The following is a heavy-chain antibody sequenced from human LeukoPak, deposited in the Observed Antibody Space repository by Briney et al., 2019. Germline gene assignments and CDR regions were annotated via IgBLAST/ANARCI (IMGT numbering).Heavy chain of an antibody. CDR2: ISYDGSNK. Sequence: PGGSLRLSCAASGFTFRSYAMHWVRQAPGKGREGVAVISYDGSNKYYADSVKGRFTISRDDSKNTLYLQVNSLRAEDTAVYYCARDRRYYGSGSLGGFDYWGQGTLVTVSS. V-gene: IGHV3-30*04. J-gene: IGHJ4*02. CDR3: ARDRRYYGSGSLGGFDY. D-gene: IGHD3-10*01. CDR1: GFTFRSYA.